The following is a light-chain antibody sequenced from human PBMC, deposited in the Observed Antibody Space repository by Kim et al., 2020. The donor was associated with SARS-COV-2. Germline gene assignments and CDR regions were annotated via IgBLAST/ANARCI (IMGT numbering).Light chain of an antibody. CDR2: AAY. CDR1: QSISSH. V-gene: IGKV1-39*01. J-gene: IGKJ4*01. Sequence: SSLSASVGDRVNITCRASQSISSHLNWYQQKPGKAPKLLIYAAYTLQSGVPSRFSGGGSGTDFTLTITNLQPEDLGTYYCQQTYTFGGGTKVDIK. CDR3: QQTYT.